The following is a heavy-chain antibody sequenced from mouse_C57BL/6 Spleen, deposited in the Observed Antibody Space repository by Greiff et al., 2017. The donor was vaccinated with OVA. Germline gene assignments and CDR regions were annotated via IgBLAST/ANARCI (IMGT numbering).Heavy chain of an antibody. CDR3: ARAPDGYYLFAY. J-gene: IGHJ3*01. V-gene: IGHV1-80*01. D-gene: IGHD2-3*01. CDR2: IYPGDGDT. Sequence: VQLQQSGAELVKPGASVKISCKASGYAFSSYWMNWVKQRPGKGLEWIGQIYPGDGDTNYNGKFKGKATLTADKSSSTAYMQLSSLTSEDSAVYFCARAPDGYYLFAYWGQGTLVTVSA. CDR1: GYAFSSYW.